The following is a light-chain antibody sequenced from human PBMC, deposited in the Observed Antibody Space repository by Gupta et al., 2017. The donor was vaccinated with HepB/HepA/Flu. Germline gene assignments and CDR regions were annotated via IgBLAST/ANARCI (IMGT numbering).Light chain of an antibody. V-gene: IGKV1-39*01. Sequence: IQMTQSPSSLSASVGDRVTITCRASQGISTFLNWYQQKPGKAPKVVIFVASILQSGVPSRFSGSGSATDFTLTINRLQPEDFATYYCQQTDSFPQTFGQGTKLEIK. CDR2: VAS. CDR3: QQTDSFPQT. J-gene: IGKJ1*01. CDR1: QGISTF.